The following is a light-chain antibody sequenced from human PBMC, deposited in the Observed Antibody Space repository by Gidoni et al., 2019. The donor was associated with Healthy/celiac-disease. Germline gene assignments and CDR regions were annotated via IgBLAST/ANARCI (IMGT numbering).Light chain of an antibody. J-gene: IGLJ2*01. CDR3: RSYTSSSIYVV. CDR2: EVS. Sequence: QSALTQPASVSGSPGQSITISCTGTSSDVGGYNYVSWSQQHPGKAPKLMIYEVSNRPSGVSNRVSGSKSGNTASLTISVLQTEDEADYYCRSYTSSSIYVVFGGGTKLTVL. V-gene: IGLV2-14*01. CDR1: SSDVGGYNY.